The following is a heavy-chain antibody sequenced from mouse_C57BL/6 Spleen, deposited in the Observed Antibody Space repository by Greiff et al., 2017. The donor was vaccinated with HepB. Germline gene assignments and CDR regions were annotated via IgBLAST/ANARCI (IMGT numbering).Heavy chain of an antibody. J-gene: IGHJ3*01. CDR1: GFSLTSYG. D-gene: IGHD2-4*01. V-gene: IGHV2-2*01. Sequence: VKLMESGPGLVQPSQSLSITCTVSGFSLTSYGVHWVRQSPGKGLEWLGVIWSGGSTDYNAAFISRLSISKDNSKSQVFFKMNSLQADDTAIYYCARNHGDYDWFAYWGQGTLVTVSA. CDR2: IWSGGST. CDR3: ARNHGDYDWFAY.